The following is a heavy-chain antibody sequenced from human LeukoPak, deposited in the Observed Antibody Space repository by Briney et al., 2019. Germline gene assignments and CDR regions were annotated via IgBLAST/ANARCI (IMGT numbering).Heavy chain of an antibody. V-gene: IGHV4-34*01. CDR2: INHSGST. CDR1: GGSFSGYY. CDR3: ARGLVSYYYYMDV. Sequence: SETLSLTCAVYGGSFSGYYWSWIRQPPGKGLEWIGEINHSGSTNYNPSLKSRVTISVDTSKNQFSLKLSSVTAADTAVYYCARGLVSYYYYMDVWGKGTTVTVS. J-gene: IGHJ6*03.